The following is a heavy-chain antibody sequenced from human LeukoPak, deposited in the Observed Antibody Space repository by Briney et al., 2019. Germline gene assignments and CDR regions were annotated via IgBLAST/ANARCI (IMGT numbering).Heavy chain of an antibody. CDR3: AKSSPTNGWY. V-gene: IGHV3-23*01. D-gene: IGHD2-15*01. CDR2: ISGSGSYT. J-gene: IGHJ4*02. CDR1: GFTFTSYG. Sequence: GGSLRLSCAASGFTFTSYGMSWVRQAPGKGLEWVSAISGSGSYTYYADSVKGRFTISRDNSKDTLYLQMNSLRAEDTAVYYCAKSSPTNGWYWGQGTLVTVSS.